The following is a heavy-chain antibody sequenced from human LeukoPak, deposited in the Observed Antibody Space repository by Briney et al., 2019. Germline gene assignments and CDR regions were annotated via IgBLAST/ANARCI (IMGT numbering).Heavy chain of an antibody. Sequence: PGGSLRLSCAASGFTFSSYSMNWVRQAPGKGLEWVSSISSSSSYIYYADSVKGRFTISRDNAKNSLYLQMNSLRAEDTAVYYCARWFESVAHGWFDPWGQGTLVTVSS. V-gene: IGHV3-21*01. CDR3: ARWFESVAHGWFDP. D-gene: IGHD3-10*01. CDR2: ISSSSSYI. J-gene: IGHJ5*02. CDR1: GFTFSSYS.